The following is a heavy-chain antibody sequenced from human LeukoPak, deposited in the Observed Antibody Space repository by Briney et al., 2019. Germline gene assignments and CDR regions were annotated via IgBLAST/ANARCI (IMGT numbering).Heavy chain of an antibody. Sequence: SDTLSLTCAGYGESLNYYYWSWIRQSPGKGLEWIGDIFDGKTINYNPSLKSRVTISAATSSQQFSLNLKSVTAADTAVYFCASGAWAARLNSWAQGALVIVSS. CDR2: IFDGKTI. CDR1: GESLNYYY. V-gene: IGHV4-34*12. D-gene: IGHD4-23*01. CDR3: ASGAWAARLNS. J-gene: IGHJ4*02.